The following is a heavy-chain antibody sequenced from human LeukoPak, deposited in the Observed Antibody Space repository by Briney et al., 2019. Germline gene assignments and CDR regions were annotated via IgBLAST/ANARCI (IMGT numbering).Heavy chain of an antibody. CDR1: GLNFSTYE. J-gene: IGHJ6*03. CDR2: ITASGDTI. Sequence: GGSLRLSCAASGLNFSTYEMNWVRQAPGKGLEWISYITASGDTIYYADSVKGRSTISRDNAKNSLYLQMNSLRAEDTGVYYCARPLLNYYYYVDVWGKGTTVTVSS. CDR3: ARPLLNYYYYVDV. V-gene: IGHV3-48*03.